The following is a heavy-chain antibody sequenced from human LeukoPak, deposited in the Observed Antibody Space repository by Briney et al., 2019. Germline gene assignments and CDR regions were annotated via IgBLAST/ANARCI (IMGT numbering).Heavy chain of an antibody. V-gene: IGHV7-4-1*02. CDR2: INTNTGNP. Sequence: GASVKVSCKASGYTFTSYAMNWVRQAPGQGLEWMGWINTNTGNPTYAQGFTGRFVFSLDTSVSTAYLQISSLKAGDTAVYYCARNYGGPYYYYYYMDVWGKGTTVTVSS. CDR3: ARNYGGPYYYYYYMDV. D-gene: IGHD4-23*01. CDR1: GYTFTSYA. J-gene: IGHJ6*03.